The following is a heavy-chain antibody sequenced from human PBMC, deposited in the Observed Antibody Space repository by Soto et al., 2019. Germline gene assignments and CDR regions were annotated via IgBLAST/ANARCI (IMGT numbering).Heavy chain of an antibody. CDR2: ISAYNGNT. CDR3: ASEGPGTYYYDSSGPPSQV. J-gene: IGHJ4*02. V-gene: IGHV1-18*01. Sequence: QVQLVQSGAEVKKPGASVKVSCKASGYTFTSYGISWVRQAPGQGLEWMGWISAYNGNTNYAQKLQGRVTMTTDTSTSAAYMELRSLRSDDTAVYYCASEGPGTYYYDSSGPPSQVWGQGTLVTVSS. D-gene: IGHD3-22*01. CDR1: GYTFTSYG.